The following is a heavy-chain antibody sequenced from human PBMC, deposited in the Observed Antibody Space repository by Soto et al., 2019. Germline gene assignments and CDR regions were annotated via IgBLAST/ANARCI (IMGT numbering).Heavy chain of an antibody. CDR2: IYETGST. CDR3: VRQGIGPLHGLVDV. D-gene: IGHD3-10*01. V-gene: IGHV4-59*08. Sequence: QVQLQESGPGMVKPSETLSLTCTVSSDPTSTHNWGWIRQTPGKGLEWIGYIYETGSTSYNPSLNSRVTISLDRPTKQLSLKLSSAPAADTAMYHCVRQGIGPLHGLVDVWGRGTTVTVSS. CDR1: SDPTSTHN. J-gene: IGHJ6*02.